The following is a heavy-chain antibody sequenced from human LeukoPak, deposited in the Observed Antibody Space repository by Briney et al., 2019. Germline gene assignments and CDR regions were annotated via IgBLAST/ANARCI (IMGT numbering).Heavy chain of an antibody. CDR3: TTVPVSGTKQTDFDY. D-gene: IGHD2-8*01. CDR1: GFTFSNAW. Sequence: PGGSLRLYCAASGFTFSNAWMSWVRQAPGKGLEWVGRIKSKTDGGTTDYAAPVKGRFTISRDDSKNTLYLQMNSLKTEDTAVYYCTTVPVSGTKQTDFDYWGQGTLVTVSS. J-gene: IGHJ4*02. V-gene: IGHV3-15*01. CDR2: IKSKTDGGTT.